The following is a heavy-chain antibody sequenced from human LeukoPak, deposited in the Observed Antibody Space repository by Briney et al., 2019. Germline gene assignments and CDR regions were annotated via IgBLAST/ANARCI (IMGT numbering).Heavy chain of an antibody. J-gene: IGHJ4*02. V-gene: IGHV3-74*01. Sequence: GGSMRLSCAASGLAFSAYKMHWVRLAPRKGLVWVSRISTDGYTTDYADFVQGRFTASRDNTKNTWSLEMNSLRAEDTAVYYCVVGGSPDYWGQGTLVTVSS. CDR2: ISTDGYTT. CDR3: VVGGSPDY. D-gene: IGHD2-15*01. CDR1: GLAFSAYK.